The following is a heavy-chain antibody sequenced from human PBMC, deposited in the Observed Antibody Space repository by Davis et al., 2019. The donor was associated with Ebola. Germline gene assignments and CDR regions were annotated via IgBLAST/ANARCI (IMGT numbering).Heavy chain of an antibody. J-gene: IGHJ4*02. CDR2: IYHSGST. V-gene: IGHV4-38-2*02. D-gene: IGHD1-14*01. CDR1: GYSINRGFT. Sequence: SETLSLTCTVSGYSINRGFTWGWIRQPPGKGLEWVGSIYHSGSTNYSPSLKSRVTISADTSKNQCSLRLKSGTAADTAMYYCARDYVYWGQGILVTVSS. CDR3: ARDYVY.